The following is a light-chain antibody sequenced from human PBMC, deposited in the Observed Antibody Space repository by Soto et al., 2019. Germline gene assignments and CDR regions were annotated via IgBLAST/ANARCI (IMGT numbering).Light chain of an antibody. CDR3: QQRSNWPPK. CDR2: DAS. CDR1: QSVSSY. Sequence: IVLTHSPGTLSLSPWERATLSCRASQSVSSYLAWYQQKPGQAPRLLIYDASNRATGIPARFSGSGSGTDFTLTISSLEPEDFAVYYCQQRSNWPPKFGQGTKVDIK. V-gene: IGKV3-11*01. J-gene: IGKJ1*01.